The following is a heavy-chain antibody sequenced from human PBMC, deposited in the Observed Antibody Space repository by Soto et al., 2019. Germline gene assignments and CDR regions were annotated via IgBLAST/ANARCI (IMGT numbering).Heavy chain of an antibody. V-gene: IGHV1-69*13. CDR1: GGTFSSYA. D-gene: IGHD5-18*01. J-gene: IGHJ5*02. CDR2: IIPIFGTA. Sequence: SVKVSCKASGGTFSSYAISWVRQAPGQGLEWMGGIIPIFGTANYAQKFQGRVTITADESTSTAYMELSSLRTEDTAVYYCASYGYSYGRNWFDPWGQGTLVTVS. CDR3: ASYGYSYGRNWFDP.